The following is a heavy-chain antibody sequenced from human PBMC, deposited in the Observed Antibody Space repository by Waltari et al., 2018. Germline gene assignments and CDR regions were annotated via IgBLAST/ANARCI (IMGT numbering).Heavy chain of an antibody. CDR1: GYSISSGYY. CDR3: ASYIVGATKGRNAFDI. Sequence: QVQLQESGPGLVKPSETLSLTCAVSGYSISSGYYWGWIRQPPGKGLEWIGSIYHSGTTYYNPSLKSRVTISVDTSKNQFSLKLSSVTAADTAVYYCASYIVGATKGRNAFDIWGQGTMVTVSS. D-gene: IGHD1-26*01. V-gene: IGHV4-38-2*01. J-gene: IGHJ3*02. CDR2: IYHSGTT.